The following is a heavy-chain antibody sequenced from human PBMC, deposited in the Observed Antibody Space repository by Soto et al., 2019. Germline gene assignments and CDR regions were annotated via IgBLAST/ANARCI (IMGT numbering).Heavy chain of an antibody. D-gene: IGHD3-10*01. V-gene: IGHV4-31*03. CDR1: GGSISSGGYY. CDR3: ASLPYGSGIHYFDY. Sequence: SETLSLTCTVSGGSISSGGYYWSRIRQHPGKGLEWIGYIYYSGSTYYNASLKSRVTISVDTSKNQFSLKLSSVTAADTAVYYCASLPYGSGIHYFDYWGQGTLVTVSS. J-gene: IGHJ4*02. CDR2: IYYSGST.